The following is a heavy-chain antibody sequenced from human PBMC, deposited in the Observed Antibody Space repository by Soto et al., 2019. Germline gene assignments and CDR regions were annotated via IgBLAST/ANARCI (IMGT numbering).Heavy chain of an antibody. D-gene: IGHD2-21*02. CDR2: IKPDGSET. V-gene: IGHV3-7*03. CDR3: TSRPSGMTYHAVFDF. CDR1: GLTFSGHW. J-gene: IGHJ4*02. Sequence: XVSLRLSCAASGLTFSGHWMTWVRQTPGEGLQWVAAIKPDGSETFYVDSVKGRFTISRDNARNSLFLQMDSLRAEDTAVYYCTSRPSGMTYHAVFDFWGQGTLVTVSS.